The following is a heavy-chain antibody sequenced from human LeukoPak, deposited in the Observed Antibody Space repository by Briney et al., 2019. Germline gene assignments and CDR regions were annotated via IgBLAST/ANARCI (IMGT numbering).Heavy chain of an antibody. CDR2: IWYVGSNK. Sequence: GRCLCLSCAASGFTFCAFAMDWGCPAPGGGVGRVAGIWYVGSNKLYAETVKGRFSISRDNSKSTLYLEKNSLRGEDTAVYYCARARAVSTGYRPIDYWGQGTLVTVAS. V-gene: IGHV3-33*07. D-gene: IGHD3-22*01. CDR1: GFTFCAFA. CDR3: ARARAVSTGYRPIDY. J-gene: IGHJ4*02.